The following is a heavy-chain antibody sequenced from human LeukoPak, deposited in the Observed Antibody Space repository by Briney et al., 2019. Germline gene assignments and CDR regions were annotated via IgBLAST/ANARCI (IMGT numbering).Heavy chain of an antibody. V-gene: IGHV4-34*01. J-gene: IGHJ3*02. CDR1: GGSYSDYY. Sequence: PPETLSLTCGVYGGSYSDYYWGWIRQTPGKGLEWIGSMYHSGSTHYNPSLKSRVTISIDTSKNDFSLRLRSVTAADTAVYYCARGGSYPTGYSFDIWGQGTMVTVSS. CDR3: ARGGSYPTGYSFDI. CDR2: MYHSGST. D-gene: IGHD1-26*01.